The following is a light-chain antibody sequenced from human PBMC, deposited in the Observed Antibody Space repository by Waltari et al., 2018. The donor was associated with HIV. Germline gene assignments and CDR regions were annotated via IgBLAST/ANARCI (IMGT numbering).Light chain of an antibody. Sequence: SFELTPPPSVSASPGQTATLACSGNPLTRGSPYWYRQKSGQATELVLYEDTKRPSVIPERFRGSRSGTTATLTISGAQVEDEGDYYCYSTDSSDSHRGVFGTGTAVYVL. CDR1: PLTRGS. V-gene: IGLV3-10*01. CDR3: YSTDSSDSHRGV. CDR2: EDT. J-gene: IGLJ1*01.